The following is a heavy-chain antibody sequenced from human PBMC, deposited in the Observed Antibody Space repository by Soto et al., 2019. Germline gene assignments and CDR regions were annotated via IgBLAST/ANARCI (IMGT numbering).Heavy chain of an antibody. V-gene: IGHV3-64D*06. CDR1: GFTFSSYA. CDR2: ISSNGGST. CDR3: VKDLLPRRYYYDSSGYYSGQFDY. J-gene: IGHJ4*02. Sequence: PGGSLRLSCAASGFTFSSYAMNWVRQAPGKGLEYVSAISSNGGSTYYADSVKGRFTISRDNSKNTLYLQMSSLRAEDTAVYYCVKDLLPRRYYYDSSGYYSGQFDYWGQGTLVTVSS. D-gene: IGHD3-22*01.